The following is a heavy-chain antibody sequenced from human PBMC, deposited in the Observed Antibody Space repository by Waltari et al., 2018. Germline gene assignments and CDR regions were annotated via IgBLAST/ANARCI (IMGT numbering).Heavy chain of an antibody. Sequence: EVQLVESGGGLVQPGRSLRLSCTASGFTFGDYAMSWVSQAPGKGLEWVGFIRSKAYGGTTEYAASVKGRFTISRDDSKSIAYLQMNSLKTEDTAVYYCAASQWLAYAFDIWGQGTMVTVSS. D-gene: IGHD6-19*01. J-gene: IGHJ3*02. CDR2: IRSKAYGGTT. V-gene: IGHV3-49*04. CDR1: GFTFGDYA. CDR3: AASQWLAYAFDI.